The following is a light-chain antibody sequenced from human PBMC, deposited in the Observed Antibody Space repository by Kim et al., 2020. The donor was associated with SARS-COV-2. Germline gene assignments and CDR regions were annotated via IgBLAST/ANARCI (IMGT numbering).Light chain of an antibody. CDR2: EDI. CDR3: QAWDSSTVV. Sequence: SYELTQPPSVSVSPGQTAIITCSGNNLGDKNVCWYQQRQGQSPLLVIYEDIKRPSGIPERVSGSNSGNTATLTISGTQAMDEADYYCQAWDSSTVVFGRGTQLTVL. V-gene: IGLV3-1*01. J-gene: IGLJ2*01. CDR1: NLGDKN.